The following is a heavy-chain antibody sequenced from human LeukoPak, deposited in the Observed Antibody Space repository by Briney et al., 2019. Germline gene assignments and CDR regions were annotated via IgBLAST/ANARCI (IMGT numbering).Heavy chain of an antibody. J-gene: IGHJ5*02. Sequence: PGGSLRLSCAASGFDFSGYWMHWVRQDAGKGLVWVSRIKGEGSSTTYADSVKGRFTISRDNAKNTVYLQMNSLRAEDTAVYYCARDKTYGYNLWGQGTRVTVSS. CDR2: IKGEGSST. D-gene: IGHD5-18*01. CDR3: ARDKTYGYNL. V-gene: IGHV3-74*01. CDR1: GFDFSGYW.